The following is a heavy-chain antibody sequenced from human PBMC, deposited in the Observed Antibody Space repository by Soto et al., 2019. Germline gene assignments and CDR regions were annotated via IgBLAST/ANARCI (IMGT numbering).Heavy chain of an antibody. CDR3: ARRGYHYESSGYYPLFDY. J-gene: IGHJ4*02. CDR2: TYGGDDT. V-gene: IGHV3-53*02. Sequence: EVQLVETGGGLIQPGGSLRLSCAASGLTVSSNYMSWVRQAPGTGLEWVSFTYGGDDTYYADSVKGRFTISRDNSKNTLYLQMNSLRAEDTAVYYCARRGYHYESSGYYPLFDYWGQGTLVTVSS. CDR1: GLTVSSNY. D-gene: IGHD3-22*01.